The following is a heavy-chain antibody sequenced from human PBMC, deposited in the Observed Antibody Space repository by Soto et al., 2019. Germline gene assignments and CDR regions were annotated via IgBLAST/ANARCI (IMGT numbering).Heavy chain of an antibody. V-gene: IGHV3-23*01. CDR3: ANLGLRLGELSSIERFDY. J-gene: IGHJ4*02. Sequence: GGSLRLSCAASGFTFSSYAMSWVRQAPGKGLEWVSAISGSGGSTYYADSVKGRFTISRDNSKNTLYLQMNSLRAEDTAVYYCANLGLRLGELSSIERFDYWGQGTLVTVSS. CDR2: ISGSGGST. CDR1: GFTFSSYA. D-gene: IGHD3-16*02.